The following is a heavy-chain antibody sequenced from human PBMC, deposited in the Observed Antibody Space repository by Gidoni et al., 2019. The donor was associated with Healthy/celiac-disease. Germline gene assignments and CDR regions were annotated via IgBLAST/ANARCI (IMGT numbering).Heavy chain of an antibody. J-gene: IGHJ4*02. CDR2: ISGSGGST. V-gene: IGHV3-23*01. CDR3: AISIVGATKGGSYFDY. CDR1: GFTFSSYA. Sequence: EVQLLESGGGLVQPGGSLILSCAASGFTFSSYAMSWVRQAPGKGLEWVSAISGSGGSTYYADSVKGRFTISRDNSKNTLYLQMNSLRAEDTAVYYCAISIVGATKGGSYFDYWGQGTLVTVSS. D-gene: IGHD1-26*01.